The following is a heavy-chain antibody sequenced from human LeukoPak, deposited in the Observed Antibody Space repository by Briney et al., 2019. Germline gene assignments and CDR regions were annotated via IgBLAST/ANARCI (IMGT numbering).Heavy chain of an antibody. CDR3: ATHSYSNYFHYFDY. Sequence: GGSLRLSCAASGFTFSSYSMNWVRQAPGKGLEWVTFIRYDGSNKGYADSVKGRFTISRDNPKNTLYLQMSSLKAEDTAVYYCATHSYSNYFHYFDYWGQGTLVAVSS. V-gene: IGHV3-30*02. J-gene: IGHJ4*02. CDR2: IRYDGSNK. D-gene: IGHD4-11*01. CDR1: GFTFSSYS.